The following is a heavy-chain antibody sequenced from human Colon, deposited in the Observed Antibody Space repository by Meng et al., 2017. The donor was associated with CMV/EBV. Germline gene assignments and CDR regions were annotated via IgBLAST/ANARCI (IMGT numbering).Heavy chain of an antibody. D-gene: IGHD2-21*02. V-gene: IGHV3-21*01. J-gene: IGHJ4*02. CDR1: GFTFNSYT. Sequence: GGSLKISCVASGFTFNSYTMNWVRQPPGKGLEWVSSISGGNTYIYYADSVKGRFTISRDNAKNSLYLQMTNVSAEDTAVYFCARAAIPVISAAELGSWGQGTLVTVSS. CDR2: ISGGNTYI. CDR3: ARAAIPVISAAELGS.